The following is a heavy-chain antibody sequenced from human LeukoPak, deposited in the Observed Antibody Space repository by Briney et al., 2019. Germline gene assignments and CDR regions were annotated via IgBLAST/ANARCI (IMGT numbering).Heavy chain of an antibody. D-gene: IGHD6-19*01. CDR2: INHSGST. CDR3: ARSSSGWYYFDH. V-gene: IGHV4-34*01. CDR1: GGSFSGYY. J-gene: IGHJ4*02. Sequence: SETLSLTCAVYGGSFSGYYWSWIRQPPGKGLEWIGEINHSGSTNYNPSLKSRVTISVDTSKNQFSLKLSSVTAADTAVYYCARSSSGWYYFDHWGQGTLVTVSS.